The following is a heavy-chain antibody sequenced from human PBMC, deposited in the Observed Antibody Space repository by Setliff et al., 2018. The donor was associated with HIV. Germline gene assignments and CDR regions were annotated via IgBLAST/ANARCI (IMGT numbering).Heavy chain of an antibody. CDR3: ATGWRVDAFDI. D-gene: IGHD2-15*01. CDR2: IYYSGST. V-gene: IGHV4-59*01. J-gene: IGHJ3*02. CDR1: GGSISSDY. Sequence: TLSLTCPVSGGSISSDYWSWIRQPPGKGLEWIGYIYYSGSTNYNPSLRSRVTISVDTSKNQFSLKLSSVTAADTAVYYCATGWRVDAFDIWGQGTMVTVSS.